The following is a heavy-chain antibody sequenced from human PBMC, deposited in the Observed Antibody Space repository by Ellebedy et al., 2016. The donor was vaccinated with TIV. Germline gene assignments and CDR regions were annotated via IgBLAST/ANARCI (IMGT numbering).Heavy chain of an antibody. CDR3: AKGSFPFGDKSERIYSFQY. Sequence: PGGSLRLSCTASGFIVSTNHMSWVRQAPGKGLEWVGGYTNYADSVKGRFTISTHNSRNTLYLQMTNLRTEDTAAYYCAKGSFPFGDKSERIYSFQYWGQGTLVTVSS. CDR1: GFIVSTNH. D-gene: IGHD3-10*01. J-gene: IGHJ4*02. V-gene: IGHV3-53*04. CDR2: GYT.